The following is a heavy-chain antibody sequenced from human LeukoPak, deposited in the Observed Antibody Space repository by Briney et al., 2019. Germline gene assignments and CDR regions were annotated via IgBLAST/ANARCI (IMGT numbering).Heavy chain of an antibody. D-gene: IGHD1-26*01. V-gene: IGHV4-30-4*08. J-gene: IGHJ3*02. CDR1: GGSISSGDYY. CDR2: IYYSGST. CDR3: VRDTTFSGSYYGDAFDI. Sequence: SETLSLTCTVSGGSISSGDYYWSWIRQPPGKGLEWIGYIYYSGSTYYNPSLKSRVTISVDTSKNQFSLKLSSVTAADTAVYYCVRDTTFSGSYYGDAFDIWGQGTMVTVSS.